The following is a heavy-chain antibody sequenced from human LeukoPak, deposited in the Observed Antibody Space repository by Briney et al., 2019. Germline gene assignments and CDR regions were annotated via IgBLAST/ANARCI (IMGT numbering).Heavy chain of an antibody. J-gene: IGHJ2*01. CDR2: INPSGGST. D-gene: IGHD6-19*01. V-gene: IGHV1-46*01. CDR1: GYTFTSYY. Sequence: GASVKVSCKASGYTFTSYYMHWVRQAPGQGLGWMGIINPSGGSTSYAQKFQGRVTITADESTSTAYMALSSLRSEDTAVYYCARARGIAVADWYFDLWGRGTLVTVSS. CDR3: ARARGIAVADWYFDL.